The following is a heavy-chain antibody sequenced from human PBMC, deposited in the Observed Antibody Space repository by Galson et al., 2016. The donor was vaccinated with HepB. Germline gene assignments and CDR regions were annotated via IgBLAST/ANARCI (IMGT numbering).Heavy chain of an antibody. CDR3: AKDRDSNWHEKYFQH. J-gene: IGHJ1*01. CDR1: GFTFNIYA. CDR2: ISSGGTT. V-gene: IGHV3-23*01. Sequence: SLRLSCAASGFTFNIYAMSWVRLAPGKGLEWVSAISSGGTTYYADSVEGRFTISRDNSKNTLSLQMNSLRAEDTAVYYCAKDRDSNWHEKYFQHWGQGTLVTVSS. D-gene: IGHD1-1*01.